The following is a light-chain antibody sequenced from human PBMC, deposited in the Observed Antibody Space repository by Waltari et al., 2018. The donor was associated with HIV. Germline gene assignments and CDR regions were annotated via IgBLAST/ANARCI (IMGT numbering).Light chain of an antibody. CDR2: KTS. Sequence: DIQMTQSPSSVSASVGDRITITCRASQDLDNWLAWYQQRPGKAPKALIYKTSTLQSGVPSSFSGDCSGTEFTLTISSLQPEDFATYYCQQANSFPITFGQGTRLEMK. CDR3: QQANSFPIT. J-gene: IGKJ5*01. V-gene: IGKV1-12*01. CDR1: QDLDNW.